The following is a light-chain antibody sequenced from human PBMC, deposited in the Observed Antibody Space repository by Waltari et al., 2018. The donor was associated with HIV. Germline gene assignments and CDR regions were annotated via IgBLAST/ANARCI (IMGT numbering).Light chain of an antibody. V-gene: IGLV8-61*01. CDR3: VLYMGSGIWV. Sequence: QTVVTQEPSFSVSPGGTVTLTCGLSSCSVSPRYSPSWYQQTPGQAPRTLIYSTNTRSSGVPDRFSGSILGNKAALTITGAQADDESDYYCVLYMGSGIWVFGGGTKLTVL. J-gene: IGLJ3*02. CDR2: STN. CDR1: SCSVSPRYS.